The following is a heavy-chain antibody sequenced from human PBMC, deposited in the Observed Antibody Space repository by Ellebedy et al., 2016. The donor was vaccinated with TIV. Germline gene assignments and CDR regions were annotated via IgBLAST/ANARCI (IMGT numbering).Heavy chain of an antibody. CDR3: ARRAVAGMAAVYGVDV. CDR1: GFTFSSYS. D-gene: IGHD6-19*01. V-gene: IGHV3-74*01. Sequence: GGSLRLXXAASGFTFSSYSMYWVRQAPGEGLLWVSRVNNDASSTTYADSVKGRFTISRDNAKNTVYLQMSSLSAEDTGMYYCARRAVAGMAAVYGVDVWGQGTTVTVSS. CDR2: VNNDASST. J-gene: IGHJ6*02.